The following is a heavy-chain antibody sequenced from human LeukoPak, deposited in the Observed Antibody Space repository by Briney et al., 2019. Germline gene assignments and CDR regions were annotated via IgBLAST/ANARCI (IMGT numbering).Heavy chain of an antibody. CDR2: INPNSGGT. D-gene: IGHD6-13*01. CDR3: ARDREIAAAGTSYYYMDV. CDR1: GYTFTNSY. J-gene: IGHJ6*03. V-gene: IGHV1-2*02. Sequence: ASVKVSCKASGYTFTNSYIHWVRQAPGQGLEWMGWINPNSGGTNYAQKFQGRVTMTRDTSISTAYMELSRLRSDDTAVYYCARDREIAAAGTSYYYMDVWGKGTTVTISS.